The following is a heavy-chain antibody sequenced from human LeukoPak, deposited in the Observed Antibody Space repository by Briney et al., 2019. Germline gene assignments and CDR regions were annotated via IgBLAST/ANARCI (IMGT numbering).Heavy chain of an antibody. CDR1: GGSFSGYY. Sequence: SETLSLTCAVYGGSFSGYYWSWIRQPPGKGLEWIGEINHSGSTNYNPSLKSRVTISVDTSKNQFSLKLSSVTAADTAVYYCARVVRGVSVSYQYFQHWGQGTLVTVSS. D-gene: IGHD3-10*01. CDR2: INHSGST. CDR3: ARVVRGVSVSYQYFQH. V-gene: IGHV4-34*01. J-gene: IGHJ1*01.